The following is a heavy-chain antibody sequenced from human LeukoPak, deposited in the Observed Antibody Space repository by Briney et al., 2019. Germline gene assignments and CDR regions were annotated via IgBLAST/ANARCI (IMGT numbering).Heavy chain of an antibody. CDR1: GGSISSSSYY. Sequence: SETLSLTCTVSGGSISSSSYYWGWIRQPPGKGLEWIGCIYYSGSTYYNPSLKSRVTISVDTSKNQFSLKLSSVTAADAAVYYCARQYIVATIIDYWGQGTLVTVSS. D-gene: IGHD5-12*01. CDR2: IYYSGST. V-gene: IGHV4-39*01. CDR3: ARQYIVATIIDY. J-gene: IGHJ4*02.